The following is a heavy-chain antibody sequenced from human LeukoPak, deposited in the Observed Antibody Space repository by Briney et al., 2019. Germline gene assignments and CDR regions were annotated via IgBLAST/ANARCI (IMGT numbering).Heavy chain of an antibody. V-gene: IGHV4-4*02. CDR2: IYHSGST. D-gene: IGHD6-19*01. Sequence: SETLSLSCAVSGGSISSDNWWSWVRQPPGKGLEWIGEIYHSGSTNYNPSLQSRVTISVDKSNNHFSLRLTSVTAADTAVYFCATNGWYCLDHWGQGALVTVSS. J-gene: IGHJ1*01. CDR1: GGSISSDNW. CDR3: ATNGWYCLDH.